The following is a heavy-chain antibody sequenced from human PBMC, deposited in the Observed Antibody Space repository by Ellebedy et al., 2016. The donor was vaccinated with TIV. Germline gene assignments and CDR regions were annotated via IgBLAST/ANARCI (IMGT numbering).Heavy chain of an antibody. Sequence: GGSLRLSCAASGFNFRSYWMTWVRQAPGKVLEWVAKIRQEGDEIYYVESVKGRFTISRDNAKNSLFLQMNSLRVEDTAVYYCARRASYGDYAVQVNPWFDPWGQGTLVTVSS. J-gene: IGHJ5*02. CDR3: ARRASYGDYAVQVNPWFDP. CDR1: GFNFRSYW. CDR2: IRQEGDEI. D-gene: IGHD4-17*01. V-gene: IGHV3-7*01.